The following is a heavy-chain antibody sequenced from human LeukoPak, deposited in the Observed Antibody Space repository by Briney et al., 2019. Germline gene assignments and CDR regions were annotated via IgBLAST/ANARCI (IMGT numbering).Heavy chain of an antibody. J-gene: IGHJ6*03. D-gene: IGHD6-6*01. Sequence: PGGSLRLSCAASGFTFSNYWMNWVRQAPGKGLEWVASIKDDGSETYHVDSVKGRFTISRDNAKNSLYLQMNSLRADDTAVYYCAGTSEPGIHYYYMDVWGKGTTVTISS. CDR1: GFTFSNYW. CDR3: AGTSEPGIHYYYMDV. CDR2: IKDDGSET. V-gene: IGHV3-7*03.